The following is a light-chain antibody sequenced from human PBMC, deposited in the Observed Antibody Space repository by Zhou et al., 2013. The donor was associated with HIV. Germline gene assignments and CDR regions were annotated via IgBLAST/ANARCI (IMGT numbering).Light chain of an antibody. CDR2: KAS. Sequence: DIQMTQSPSTLSASVGDRVTITCRASQSISSWLAWYQQKPGKAPKLLIYKASSLESGVPSRFSGSGSGTEFTLTISSLQPDDFATYYCQQYNSYRTFGRTDQG. CDR3: QQYNSYRT. J-gene: IGKJ1*01. V-gene: IGKV1-5*03. CDR1: QSISSW.